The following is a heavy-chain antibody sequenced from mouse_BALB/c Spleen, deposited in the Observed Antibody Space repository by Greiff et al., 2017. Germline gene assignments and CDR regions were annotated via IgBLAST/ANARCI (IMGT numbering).Heavy chain of an antibody. CDR3: ASYGYLSFAY. Sequence: QVQLKESGAELVRPGSSVKISCKASGYAFSSYWMNWVKQRPGQGLEWIGQIYPGDGDTNYNGKFKGKATLTADKSSSTAYMQLSSLTSEDSAVYFCASYGYLSFAYWGQGTLVTVSA. J-gene: IGHJ3*01. CDR1: GYAFSSYW. D-gene: IGHD2-3*01. V-gene: IGHV1-80*01. CDR2: IYPGDGDT.